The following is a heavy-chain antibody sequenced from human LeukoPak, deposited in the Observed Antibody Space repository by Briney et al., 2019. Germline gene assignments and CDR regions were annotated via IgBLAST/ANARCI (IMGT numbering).Heavy chain of an antibody. D-gene: IGHD3-10*01. CDR2: INHSGST. J-gene: IGHJ4*02. CDR3: ARGGAYYYGSGSYRAFYSFDY. V-gene: IGHV4-34*01. CDR1: GGSFSGYY. Sequence: SETLSLTCAVYGGSFSGYYWSWIRQPPGKGLEWIGEINHSGSTNYNPSLKSRVTISVDTSKNQFSLELSSVTAADTAVYYCARGGAYYYGSGSYRAFYSFDYWGQGTLVTVSS.